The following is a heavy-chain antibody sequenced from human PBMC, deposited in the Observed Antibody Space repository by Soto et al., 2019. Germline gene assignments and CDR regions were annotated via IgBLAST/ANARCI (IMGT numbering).Heavy chain of an antibody. J-gene: IGHJ6*02. CDR2: LNSGGST. V-gene: IGHV3-53*01. Sequence: EVQVVESGGGLIQPGGSLKLSCAASGFTVSSNYMSWVRQAPGKGLEWVSVLNSGGSTYYADSVKGRFTISRDNSKYMLYLQLNTLRVEDTAVYYCARDSGRPYYYYHGLDVWGQGTTVTVSS. CDR3: ARDSGRPYYYYHGLDV. D-gene: IGHD3-10*01. CDR1: GFTVSSNY.